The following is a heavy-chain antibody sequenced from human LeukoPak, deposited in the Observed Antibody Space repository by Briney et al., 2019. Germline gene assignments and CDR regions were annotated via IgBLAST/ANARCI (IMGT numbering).Heavy chain of an antibody. Sequence: SETLSLTCTVSGGSMSSYYWSWIRQPPGKGLEWIGNIFYSGTTNYNPSLKSRVTLSADTSKNQFSLKLSSVTVADTAVYYCARGKAIRGREIIISNYFDYGGQGTRVTVSS. J-gene: IGHJ4*02. CDR1: GGSMSSYY. V-gene: IGHV4-59*13. D-gene: IGHD3-10*01. CDR3: ARGKAIRGREIIISNYFDY. CDR2: IFYSGTT.